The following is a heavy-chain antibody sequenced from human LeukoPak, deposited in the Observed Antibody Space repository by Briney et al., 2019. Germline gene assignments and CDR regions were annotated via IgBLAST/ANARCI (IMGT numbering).Heavy chain of an antibody. V-gene: IGHV3-23*01. Sequence: GGTLRLSCAASGFTFSSYGMSWVRQAPGKGLEWVSTISGSGGSTYCADSVKGRFTISRDNSKNTLYLQMNSLRVEDTAVYYCVREITMSGGFDPWGQGTLVTVSS. D-gene: IGHD3-10*02. CDR1: GFTFSSYG. J-gene: IGHJ5*02. CDR2: ISGSGGST. CDR3: VREITMSGGFDP.